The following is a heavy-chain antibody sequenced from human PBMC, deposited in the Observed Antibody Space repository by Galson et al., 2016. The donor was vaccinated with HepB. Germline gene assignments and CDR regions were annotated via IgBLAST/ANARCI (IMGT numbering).Heavy chain of an antibody. CDR3: ARHTRGQYDSGRYEFNY. D-gene: IGHD3-10*01. J-gene: IGHJ4*02. Sequence: SVKVSCKASGGTFRTYVINWVRQAPGQGLKWMGGIIPMFGTPNYSQKFQGRLTITADEFTSTAYMDLSGLRSEDTAVYYCARHTRGQYDSGRYEFNYWGQGALVIVSS. CDR2: IIPMFGTP. V-gene: IGHV1-69*13. CDR1: GGTFRTYV.